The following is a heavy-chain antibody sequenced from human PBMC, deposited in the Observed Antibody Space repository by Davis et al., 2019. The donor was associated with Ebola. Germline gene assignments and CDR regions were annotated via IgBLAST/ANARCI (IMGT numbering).Heavy chain of an antibody. Sequence: GESLKISCAGSEFTFINYAMNWVRQAPGKGLEWVANIKQDGSEKYYVDSVKGRFTISRDNAKNSLYLQMNSLRAEDTAVYYCARDGLLFGVVTIYGMDVWGQGTTVTVSS. J-gene: IGHJ6*02. CDR2: IKQDGSEK. CDR1: EFTFINYA. V-gene: IGHV3-7*03. CDR3: ARDGLLFGVVTIYGMDV. D-gene: IGHD3-3*01.